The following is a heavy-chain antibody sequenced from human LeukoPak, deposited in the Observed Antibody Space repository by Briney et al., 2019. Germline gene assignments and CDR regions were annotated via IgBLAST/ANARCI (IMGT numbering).Heavy chain of an antibody. CDR2: ISYDGSNK. V-gene: IGHV3-30*04. CDR3: TKRGAYYVDY. D-gene: IGHD3-16*01. Sequence: GGSLRLSCAASGFTFSSYTMHWVRQAPGKGLEWVAVISYDGSNKYYADSVKGRFTISRDNSKNTLYLQMNSLRAEDTAVYYCTKRGAYYVDYWGRGIPVTVSS. CDR1: GFTFSSYT. J-gene: IGHJ4*02.